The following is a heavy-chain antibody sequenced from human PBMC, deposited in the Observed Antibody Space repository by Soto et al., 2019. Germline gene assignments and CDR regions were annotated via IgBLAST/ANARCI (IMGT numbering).Heavy chain of an antibody. CDR1: GFSFSSYT. D-gene: IGHD2-15*01. CDR2: ITNRGTHT. V-gene: IGHV3-21*01. J-gene: IGHJ5*01. Sequence: EVQLVKSGGGLVKPGESLRLSCAASGFSFSSYTMNWVRQAPGKGLQWVSSITNRGTHTYSADSVKGRFTISRDNDKNSLYLQMNNLRAEDTAIYFCARAHEVAWFDSWGLGTLVTVTS. CDR3: ARAHEVAWFDS.